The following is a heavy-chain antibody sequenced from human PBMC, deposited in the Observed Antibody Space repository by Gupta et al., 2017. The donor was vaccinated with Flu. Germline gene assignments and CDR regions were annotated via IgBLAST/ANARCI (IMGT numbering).Heavy chain of an antibody. Sequence: QVQLVDSGAGVVQPGRSLTLSCPAPGSTSRSYGLQWVRQAPGKGREWVAVIWYDGSNKDYADSVKGRFTISRDNSKNTLYLQMNSLRAEDTAVYYCARDRYCSGGSCYSDDWYFDLWGRGTLVTVSS. J-gene: IGHJ2*01. CDR3: ARDRYCSGGSCYSDDWYFDL. CDR1: GSTSRSYG. V-gene: IGHV3-33*08. CDR2: IWYDGSNK. D-gene: IGHD2-15*01.